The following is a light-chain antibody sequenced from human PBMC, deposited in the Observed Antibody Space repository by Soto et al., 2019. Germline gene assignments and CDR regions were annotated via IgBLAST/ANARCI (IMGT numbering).Light chain of an antibody. CDR3: QQYGSPFSWT. CDR1: QSVTSSY. V-gene: IGKV3-20*01. CDR2: GAS. Sequence: EIVLTQSPGTLALSPGDRATLSCRASQSVTSSYLAWYQQKPGQAPRLLIYGASSRATGIPGRFSGRGSGTDFTLTISRLEPEDFAVYYCQQYGSPFSWTFGQGTKVEIK. J-gene: IGKJ1*01.